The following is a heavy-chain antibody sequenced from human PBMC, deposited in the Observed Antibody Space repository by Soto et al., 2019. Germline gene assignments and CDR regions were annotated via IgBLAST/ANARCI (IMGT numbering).Heavy chain of an antibody. Sequence: QVQLQESGPGLVKPSETLSLTCTVSGGSISSYYWSWIRQPPGKGLEWIGYIYYSGSTNYNPSLRCRVTISVDTSKSQFSLKLSSVTAADTAVYYCARVRGYSYGYGSFDYWGQGTLVTVAA. V-gene: IGHV4-59*01. J-gene: IGHJ4*02. D-gene: IGHD5-18*01. CDR1: GGSISSYY. CDR3: ARVRGYSYGYGSFDY. CDR2: IYYSGST.